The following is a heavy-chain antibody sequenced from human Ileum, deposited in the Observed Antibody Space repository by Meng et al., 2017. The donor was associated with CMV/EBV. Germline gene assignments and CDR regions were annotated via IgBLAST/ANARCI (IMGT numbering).Heavy chain of an antibody. CDR3: SRDDGDY. CDR2: IDQDGRGR. CDR1: GIRFSAYW. J-gene: IGHJ4*02. V-gene: IGHV3-7*01. Sequence: SLGLSCAASGIRFSAYWMRWVRQAAGKGLDWVASIDQDGRGRYYVDSVKGRFTISRDNAKNSVYLQMNSLRAEDTALYYCSRDDGDYTGQGTLVTVSS.